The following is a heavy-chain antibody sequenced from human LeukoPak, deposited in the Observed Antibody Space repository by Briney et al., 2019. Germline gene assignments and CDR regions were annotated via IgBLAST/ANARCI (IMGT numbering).Heavy chain of an antibody. CDR1: GFTVSSNY. CDR3: ARDTMGGSYYFDY. V-gene: IGHV3-53*01. Sequence: GGSLRLSCAASGFTVSSNYMSWVRQAPGKGLEWVSVIYSGGSTYYADSVKGRFTISRDNSKNTLYLQMNSLRAEDTAVYYYARDTMGGSYYFDYWGQGTLVTVSS. CDR2: IYSGGST. D-gene: IGHD1-26*01. J-gene: IGHJ4*02.